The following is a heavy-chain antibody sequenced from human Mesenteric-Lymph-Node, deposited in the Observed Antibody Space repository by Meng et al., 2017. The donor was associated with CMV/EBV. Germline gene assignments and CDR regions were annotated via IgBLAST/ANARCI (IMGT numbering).Heavy chain of an antibody. CDR1: GFNLYNHG. Sequence: GGSLRPSCEGSGFNLYNHGMAWVRQAPGKGLEWVSGNNWNGDSSAYVDSVRGRITTSRDNAKNSLYLQMNSLRAEDTAFYYCARKSSGSMTGAFDYWGQGILVTVSS. J-gene: IGHJ4*02. CDR3: ARKSSGSMTGAFDY. CDR2: NNWNGDSS. V-gene: IGHV3-20*04. D-gene: IGHD3-9*01.